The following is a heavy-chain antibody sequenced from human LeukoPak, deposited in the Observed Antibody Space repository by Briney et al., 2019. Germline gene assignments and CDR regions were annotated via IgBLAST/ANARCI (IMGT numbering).Heavy chain of an antibody. CDR2: IKNKGDGGTT. CDR3: TAGTGYSDFDF. CDR1: GLTFSTAW. V-gene: IGHV3-15*01. Sequence: GGSLRLSCAASGLTFSTAWMSWVRQAPGKGLEWVGRIKNKGDGGTTDYAAPVKGRFTISRDDSKNTLYLQMNSLRTEDTAVYACTAGTGYSDFDFWGQGTLVTVSS. J-gene: IGHJ4*02. D-gene: IGHD3-9*01.